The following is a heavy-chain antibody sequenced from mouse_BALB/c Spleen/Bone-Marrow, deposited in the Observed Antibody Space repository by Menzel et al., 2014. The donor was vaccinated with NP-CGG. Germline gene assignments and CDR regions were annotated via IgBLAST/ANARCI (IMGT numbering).Heavy chain of an antibody. CDR1: GFTFSSYT. CDR2: ISSGGSYI. CDR3: TRICYDYAWFAY. D-gene: IGHD2-4*01. V-gene: IGHV5-6-4*01. Sequence: DVKLVESGGGLVKPGGSLKLSCAASGFTFSSYTMSWARQTPEKRPEWVATISSGGSYIYYPDSMKGRFTISRDKAKNTLYLQISSLKSEDTAMYCCTRICYDYAWFAYWGQGTLVTVSS. J-gene: IGHJ3*01.